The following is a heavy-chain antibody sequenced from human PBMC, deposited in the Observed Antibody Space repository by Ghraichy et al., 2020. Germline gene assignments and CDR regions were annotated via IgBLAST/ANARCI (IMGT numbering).Heavy chain of an antibody. CDR1: GYTFTGYY. CDR3: ATATTSVDFDY. V-gene: IGHV1-2*02. CDR2: INPNTGGT. Sequence: VKVSCQASGYTFTGYYMHWVRQAPGQGLEWMGWINPNTGGTNYAQKFQGRVTMTRDTSISTAYMELSRLRSDDTAVYYCATATTSVDFDYWGQGTLVTVSS. J-gene: IGHJ4*02. D-gene: IGHD1-1*01.